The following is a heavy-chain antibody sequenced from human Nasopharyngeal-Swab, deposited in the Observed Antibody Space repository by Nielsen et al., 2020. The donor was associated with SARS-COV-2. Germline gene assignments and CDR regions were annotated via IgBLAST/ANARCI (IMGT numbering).Heavy chain of an antibody. V-gene: IGHV1-69*10. CDR3: ARAGEYGAYDAPDY. D-gene: IGHD5-12*01. CDR1: GDTFTNSA. Sequence: SVKVSCKTSGDTFTNSAISWVRQAPGQGLEWMGGIVPALGLPNYAQKFRGRVTISPDRSTTTSYLELSSLRSEDTAIYYCARAGEYGAYDAPDYWGQGTLVTVSS. CDR2: IVPALGLP. J-gene: IGHJ4*02.